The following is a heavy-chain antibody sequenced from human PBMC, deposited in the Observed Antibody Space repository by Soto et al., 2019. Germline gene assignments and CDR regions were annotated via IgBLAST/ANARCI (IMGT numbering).Heavy chain of an antibody. D-gene: IGHD3-10*01. Sequence: GASVKVSCKASGYTFTSYGISWVRQAPGQGLEWMGWISAYNGNTNYAQKLQGRVTMTTDTSTSTAYMELRSLRSDDTAVYYRARVLLWFGELLSHYYYGMDVWGQGTTVTVSS. V-gene: IGHV1-18*01. CDR1: GYTFTSYG. J-gene: IGHJ6*02. CDR3: ARVLLWFGELLSHYYYGMDV. CDR2: ISAYNGNT.